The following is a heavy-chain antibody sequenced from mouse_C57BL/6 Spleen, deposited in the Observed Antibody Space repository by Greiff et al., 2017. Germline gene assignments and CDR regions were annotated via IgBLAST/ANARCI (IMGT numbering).Heavy chain of an antibody. CDR1: GYAFSSYW. D-gene: IGHD2-1*01. V-gene: IGHV1-80*01. CDR2: IYPGDGDT. Sequence: QVQLQQPGAELVKPGASVKLSCKASGYAFSSYWMNWVKQRPGRGLEWIGQIYPGDGDTNYNGKFKGKATLTADKSSSTAYMQLSSLTSEDAAVYYCARGDYGNYGEYWGQGTTLTVSS. J-gene: IGHJ2*01. CDR3: ARGDYGNYGEY.